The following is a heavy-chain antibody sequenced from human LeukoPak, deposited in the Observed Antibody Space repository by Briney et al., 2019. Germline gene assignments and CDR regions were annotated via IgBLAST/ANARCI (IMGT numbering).Heavy chain of an antibody. CDR2: ISSGGSTI. CDR3: ARLRGYSYGNGGFDF. V-gene: IGHV3-48*03. J-gene: IGHJ4*02. D-gene: IGHD5-18*01. Sequence: GGSLRLSCAASGFTFSNSEMNWIRQAPGKGLEWDSYISSGGSTIYYADSVKGRFTISRDNAKNSLYLQMNSLRAEDTAVYYCARLRGYSYGNGGFDFWGQGALVTVSS. CDR1: GFTFSNSE.